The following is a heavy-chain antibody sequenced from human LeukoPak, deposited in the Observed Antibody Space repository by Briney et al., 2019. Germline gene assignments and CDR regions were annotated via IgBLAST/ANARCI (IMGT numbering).Heavy chain of an antibody. V-gene: IGHV4-30-2*01. Sequence: PSETLSLTCGVSGGSISSASYSWSWIRQPPGKGLEWIGYMYHSGNTRYNPSLKSRVTISVDRSKNQFSLKLRSVTAADTAVYYCARGAYCGGDCYSAWFDPWGQGTLVTVSS. J-gene: IGHJ5*02. CDR1: GGSISSASYS. D-gene: IGHD2-21*02. CDR2: MYHSGNT. CDR3: ARGAYCGGDCYSAWFDP.